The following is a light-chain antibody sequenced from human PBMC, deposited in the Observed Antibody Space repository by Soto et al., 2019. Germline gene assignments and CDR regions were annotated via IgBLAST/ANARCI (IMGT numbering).Light chain of an antibody. V-gene: IGLV2-14*03. CDR2: DVN. CDR3: TSWTTSTTMI. Sequence: QSALTQPASVSGSPGQSITISCTGTSSDIGAYNFVSWYQQHPGKAPKLMLYDVNIRPSGVSNRFSGSKSGNTASLTISVLQAEDEADYYFTSWTTSTTMIFGGGTKVTVL. J-gene: IGLJ2*01. CDR1: SSDIGAYNF.